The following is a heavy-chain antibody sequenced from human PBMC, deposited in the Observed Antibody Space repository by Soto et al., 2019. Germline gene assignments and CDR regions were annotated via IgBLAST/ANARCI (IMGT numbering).Heavy chain of an antibody. CDR1: GFSVTNGKMG. Sequence: GSGPTLVNPTETLTLTCTVSGFSVTNGKMGVSWIRQPPGKALEWLAHIFSNDDKRYSPSLKSRLTITKDTSKNQVVLTMTNMDPVDTATYYCASRDYYDSSGLWDWFDPWGQGTLVTVSS. V-gene: IGHV2-5*01. D-gene: IGHD3-22*01. CDR3: ASRDYYDSSGLWDWFDP. J-gene: IGHJ5*02. CDR2: IFSNDDK.